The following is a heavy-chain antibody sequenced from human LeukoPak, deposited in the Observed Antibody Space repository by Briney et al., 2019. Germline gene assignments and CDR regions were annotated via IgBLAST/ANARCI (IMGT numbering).Heavy chain of an antibody. CDR3: ARDNVFVYYFDY. V-gene: IGHV3-30*04. CDR1: GFTFSSYA. D-gene: IGHD2-8*01. J-gene: IGHJ4*02. Sequence: GGSLRLSCAASGFTFSSYAMHWVRQAPGKGLGWVGVISYDGSNKYYADSVKGRFTISRDNSKNTLYLQMNSLRAEDTAVYYCARDNVFVYYFDYWGQGTLVTVSS. CDR2: ISYDGSNK.